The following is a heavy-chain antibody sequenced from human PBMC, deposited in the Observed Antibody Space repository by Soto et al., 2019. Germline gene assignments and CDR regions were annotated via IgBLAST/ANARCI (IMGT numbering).Heavy chain of an antibody. CDR2: ISYDGTNK. V-gene: IGHV3-30-3*01. CDR3: ARDPKASGGQHWAFNYFDA. J-gene: IGHJ5*02. CDR1: VFSFSISP. D-gene: IGHD7-27*01. Sequence: PWGSLLLSCAASVFSFSISPMHWVRQAPGKGPDWVALISYDGTNKFYADSVKGRFTLSKDNSKSTLYLQVDSLRPEDAAVYYCARDPKASGGQHWAFNYFDAWGQGTMVTVSS.